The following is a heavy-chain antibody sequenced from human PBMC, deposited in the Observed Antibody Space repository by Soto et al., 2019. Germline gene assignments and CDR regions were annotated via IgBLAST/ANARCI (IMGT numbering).Heavy chain of an antibody. CDR3: ARDHEVIPAAMRYFDY. J-gene: IGHJ4*02. Sequence: SETLSLTYTVSGGSISSYYWSWIRQPPGKGLEWIGYIYYSGSTNYNPSLKSRVTISVDTSKNQFSLKLSSVTAADTAVYYCARDHEVIPAAMRYFDYWGQGTLVTVS. D-gene: IGHD2-2*01. CDR1: GGSISSYY. CDR2: IYYSGST. V-gene: IGHV4-59*12.